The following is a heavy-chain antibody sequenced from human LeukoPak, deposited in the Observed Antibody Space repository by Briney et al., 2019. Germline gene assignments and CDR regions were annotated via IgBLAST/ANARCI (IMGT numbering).Heavy chain of an antibody. V-gene: IGHV4-34*01. CDR3: ASRDAITIFGVGYKWFDP. D-gene: IGHD3-3*01. Sequence: SETLSLTCAVYGGSFSGYYWNWIRQPPGKGLEWIGEINHSGGTNYNPSLKSRVTISVDTSKNQFSLKLSSVTAADTAVYYCASRDAITIFGVGYKWFDPWGQGTLVTVSS. CDR2: INHSGGT. J-gene: IGHJ5*02. CDR1: GGSFSGYY.